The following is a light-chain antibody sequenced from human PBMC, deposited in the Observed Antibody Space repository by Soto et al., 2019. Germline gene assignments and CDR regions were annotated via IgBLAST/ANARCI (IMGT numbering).Light chain of an antibody. V-gene: IGKV1-27*01. Sequence: DIRMTQSPPSLSASVGDKITITCRASQGINNYLAWYQQKPGEVPKLLIYAASTLQSGVSSRFSGSGSGTVFTLNINSLQPEDVGSYYCQTYNSVPRTFGKGTKVEIK. CDR2: AAS. CDR1: QGINNY. J-gene: IGKJ1*01. CDR3: QTYNSVPRT.